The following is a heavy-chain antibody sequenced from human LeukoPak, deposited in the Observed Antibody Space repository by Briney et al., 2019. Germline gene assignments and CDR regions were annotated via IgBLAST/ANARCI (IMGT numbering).Heavy chain of an antibody. CDR3: AADPHYYDSSGYYG. V-gene: IGHV1-58*01. Sequence: GASVKVSCKASGFTFTSCAVQCMRQARGQRLEWIGWIVVGSGNTNYAQKFHERVTITRDMSTSTAYMELSSLRSEDTAVYYCAADPHYYDSSGYYGWGQGTLVTVSS. J-gene: IGHJ4*02. CDR2: IVVGSGNT. CDR1: GFTFTSCA. D-gene: IGHD3-22*01.